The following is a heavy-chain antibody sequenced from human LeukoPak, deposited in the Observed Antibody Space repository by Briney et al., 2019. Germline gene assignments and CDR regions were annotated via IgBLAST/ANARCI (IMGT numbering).Heavy chain of an antibody. CDR3: ARDALLWFGEANWFDP. CDR1: GGSISSFY. J-gene: IGHJ5*02. V-gene: IGHV4-59*12. CDR2: IYYSGST. D-gene: IGHD3-10*01. Sequence: PSETLSLTCTVSGGSISSFYWSWIRQPPGKGLEWIGYIYYSGSTNYNPSLKSRVTISVDTSKNQFSLKLSSVTAADTAVYYCARDALLWFGEANWFDPWGQGTLVTVSS.